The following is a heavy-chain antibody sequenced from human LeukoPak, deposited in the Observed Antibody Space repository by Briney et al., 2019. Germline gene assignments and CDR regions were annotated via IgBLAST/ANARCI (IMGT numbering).Heavy chain of an antibody. Sequence: GGSLRLSCAVSGFTFSSYGMHWVRQAPGKGLEWVAFIRYDGSNKYYADSVKGRFTISRDNSKNTLYLQMNSLRAEDTAVYYCARDDSGSTFAFDIWGQGTRVTVSS. J-gene: IGHJ3*02. D-gene: IGHD1-26*01. CDR2: IRYDGSNK. CDR1: GFTFSSYG. V-gene: IGHV3-30*02. CDR3: ARDDSGSTFAFDI.